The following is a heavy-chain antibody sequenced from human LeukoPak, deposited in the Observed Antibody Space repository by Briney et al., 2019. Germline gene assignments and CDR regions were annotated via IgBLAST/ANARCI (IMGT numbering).Heavy chain of an antibody. CDR2: ISGRSDDI. CDR3: AKTIAAATNWFDP. J-gene: IGHJ5*02. Sequence: GGSLRLSCAASGFTFSDYYMSWIRQAPGKGLEWVSSISGRSDDIYYADSVKGRFTISRDNSKNTLYLQMNSLRAEDTAVYYCAKTIAAATNWFDPWGQGTLVTVSS. CDR1: GFTFSDYY. V-gene: IGHV3-11*03. D-gene: IGHD6-13*01.